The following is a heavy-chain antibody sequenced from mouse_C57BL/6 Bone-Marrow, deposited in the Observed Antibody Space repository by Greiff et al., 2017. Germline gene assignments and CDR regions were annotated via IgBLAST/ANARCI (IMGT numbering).Heavy chain of an antibody. CDR1: GFTFSDYY. Sequence: EVMLVESGGGLVQPGGSLKLSCAASGFTFSDYYMYWVRQTPEKRLEWVAYISNGGGSTYYPDTVKGRFTISRDNAKNTLYLQMSRLKSEDTAMYYCARQEWLRQGYYFDYWGQGTTLTVSS. CDR3: ARQEWLRQGYYFDY. D-gene: IGHD2-2*01. CDR2: ISNGGGST. J-gene: IGHJ2*01. V-gene: IGHV5-12*01.